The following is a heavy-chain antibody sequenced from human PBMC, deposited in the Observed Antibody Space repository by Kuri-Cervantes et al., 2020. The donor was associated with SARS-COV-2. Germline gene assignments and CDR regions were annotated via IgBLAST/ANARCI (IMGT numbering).Heavy chain of an antibody. D-gene: IGHD3-22*01. CDR3: ASAAEDISGYYYRVYDY. V-gene: IGHV1-2*02. CDR2: MNPNSGGT. Sequence: ASVKVSCKASGYTFTGYYMHWVRQAPGQGLEWMGWMNPNSGGTNYAQKLQGRVTMTRDTSISTAYMELSRLRSDDTAVYYCASAAEDISGYYYRVYDYWGQGTLVTVSS. CDR1: GYTFTGYY. J-gene: IGHJ4*02.